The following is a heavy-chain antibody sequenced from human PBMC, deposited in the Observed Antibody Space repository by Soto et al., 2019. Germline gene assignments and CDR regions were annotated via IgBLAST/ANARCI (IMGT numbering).Heavy chain of an antibody. V-gene: IGHV3-23*01. CDR3: AKVFMVVVTVISPDDASNA. Sequence: EVKLLESGGGLVQPGGSLRLSCAASGFTFGNYGINWVRQAPGKGLEWVSGISGGGGSTYYADSVKGRFTTSRDPSKNTVFAERNSLTAEYTAVYYGAKVFMVVVTVISPDDASNAWGQGTLGCVSS. CDR1: GFTFGNYG. CDR2: ISGGGGST. D-gene: IGHD2-21*02. J-gene: IGHJ3*01.